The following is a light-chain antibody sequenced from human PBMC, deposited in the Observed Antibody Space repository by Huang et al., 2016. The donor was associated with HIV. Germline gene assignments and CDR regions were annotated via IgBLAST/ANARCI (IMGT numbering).Light chain of an antibody. CDR2: GAS. J-gene: IGKJ1*01. Sequence: EVVMMQSPASLSVSPGERATLSCRASPSVSSALAWYQQKPGQAPRLLIYGASTRATGSPARFSGSGSGTEFTRTISGLQSEDSAIYYCQQYNKWPPKTFGQGTKVEIK. V-gene: IGKV3-15*01. CDR3: QQYNKWPPKT. CDR1: PSVSSA.